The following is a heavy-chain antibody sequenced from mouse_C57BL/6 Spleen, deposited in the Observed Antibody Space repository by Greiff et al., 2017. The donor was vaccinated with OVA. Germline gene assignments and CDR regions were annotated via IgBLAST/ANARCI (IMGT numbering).Heavy chain of an antibody. V-gene: IGHV1-82*01. CDR3: ARSGLLGGYYFDY. CDR1: GYAFSSSW. CDR2: IYPGDGDT. J-gene: IGHJ2*01. Sequence: QVQLQQSGPELVKPGASVKISCKASGYAFSSSWMNWVKQRPGKGLEWIGRIYPGDGDTNYNGKFKGKATLTADKSSSTAYMQLSSLTSEDSAVYFCARSGLLGGYYFDYWGQGTTLTVSS. D-gene: IGHD2-1*01.